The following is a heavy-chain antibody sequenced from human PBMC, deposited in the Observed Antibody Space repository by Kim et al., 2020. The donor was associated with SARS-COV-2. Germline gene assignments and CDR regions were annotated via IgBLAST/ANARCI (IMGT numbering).Heavy chain of an antibody. D-gene: IGHD2-2*01. Sequence: ASVKVSCKASGYTFTSYGISWVRQAPGQGLEWMGWISAYNGNTNYAQKLQGRVTMTTDTSTSTAYMELRSLRSDDTAVYYCASTSVPAARNYYYYGMDVWGQGTTVTVSS. CDR1: GYTFTSYG. CDR3: ASTSVPAARNYYYYGMDV. CDR2: ISAYNGNT. V-gene: IGHV1-18*01. J-gene: IGHJ6*02.